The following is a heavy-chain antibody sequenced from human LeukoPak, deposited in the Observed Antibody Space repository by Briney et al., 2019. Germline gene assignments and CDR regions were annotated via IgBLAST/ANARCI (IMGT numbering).Heavy chain of an antibody. CDR2: INWNGDRT. CDR3: ARRDYYGSGSPDF. D-gene: IGHD3-10*01. Sequence: GGSLSLSCAASGFNLHDYGMSWVRQSPGKGLEWVSGINWNGDRTGYADSVKGRFTISRDNAKKSLYLQMNSLRAEDTALYYCARRDYYGSGSPDFWGRGTLVTVSS. V-gene: IGHV3-20*04. CDR1: GFNLHDYG. J-gene: IGHJ4*02.